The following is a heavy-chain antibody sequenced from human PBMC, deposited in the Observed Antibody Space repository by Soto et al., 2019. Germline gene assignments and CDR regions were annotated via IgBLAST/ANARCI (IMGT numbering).Heavy chain of an antibody. Sequence: GASVKVSCKASGYTFTSYGISWVRQAPGQGLEWMGWISAYNGNTNYAQKLQGRVTMTTDTSTSTAYVELRSLRSDDTAVYYCVRDPRWYYDSSGYSPNWFDPWGQGTLVTVSS. CDR2: ISAYNGNT. J-gene: IGHJ5*02. V-gene: IGHV1-18*01. CDR1: GYTFTSYG. D-gene: IGHD3-22*01. CDR3: VRDPRWYYDSSGYSPNWFDP.